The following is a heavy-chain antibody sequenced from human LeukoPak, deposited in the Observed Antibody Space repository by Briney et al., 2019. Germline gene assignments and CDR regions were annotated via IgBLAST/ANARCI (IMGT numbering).Heavy chain of an antibody. J-gene: IGHJ4*02. CDR3: VGSYLGY. D-gene: IGHD3-10*01. CDR1: GLTFSNTW. V-gene: IGHV3-15*01. Sequence: GGSLRLSCAASGLTFSNTWMTWVRQAPGKGLEWVGCIKSKTDGGTTDYTTPVKGRFIISRDDSKNALYLQMNSLTAEDTAVYYCVGSYLGYWGQGTLVTVSS. CDR2: IKSKTDGGTT.